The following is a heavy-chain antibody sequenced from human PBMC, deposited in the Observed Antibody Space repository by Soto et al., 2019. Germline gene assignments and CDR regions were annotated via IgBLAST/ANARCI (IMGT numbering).Heavy chain of an antibody. Sequence: ASVKVSCKASGYTFTSYGISWVRQAPGQGLEWMGWISAYNGNTNYAQKLQGRVTMTTDTSTSTAYMELRSLRSDDTAVYYCARYLPHSPAARSDYYYGMDVWGQGTTVTVSS. CDR3: ARYLPHSPAARSDYYYGMDV. V-gene: IGHV1-18*01. CDR1: GYTFTSYG. D-gene: IGHD6-6*01. CDR2: ISAYNGNT. J-gene: IGHJ6*02.